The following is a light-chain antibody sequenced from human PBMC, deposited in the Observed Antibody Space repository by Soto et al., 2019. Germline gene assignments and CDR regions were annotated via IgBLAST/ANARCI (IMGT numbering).Light chain of an antibody. CDR3: QKSYSSVRT. CDR2: GAS. V-gene: IGKV1-39*01. CDR1: QTINSF. J-gene: IGKJ1*01. Sequence: DIQMTQSPSSLSASVGARVTITCRASQTINSFLNWYQQKPGKAPKLLIYGASNLQSGVPSRFSGSGSGTDFTLTISSLQPEDGAVYDGQKSYSSVRTFGQGTKVDIK.